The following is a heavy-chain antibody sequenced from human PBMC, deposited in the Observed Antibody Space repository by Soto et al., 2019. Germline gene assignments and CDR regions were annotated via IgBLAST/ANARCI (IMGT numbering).Heavy chain of an antibody. D-gene: IGHD6-19*01. J-gene: IGHJ4*02. V-gene: IGHV3-23*01. CDR2: IGGGGGRT. CDR3: AKIAEAVAGTVYGY. CDR1: GFTFSNYA. Sequence: GGSLRLSCAASGFTFSNYAMGWVRQAPGKGLEWVSGIGGGGGRTYYADSVKGRFTISRDNSKNTLYLQMNSVRVEDTAIYFCAKIAEAVAGTVYGYWGQGALVTVSS.